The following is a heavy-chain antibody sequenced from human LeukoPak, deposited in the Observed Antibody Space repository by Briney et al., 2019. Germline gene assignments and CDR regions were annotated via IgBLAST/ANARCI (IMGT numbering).Heavy chain of an antibody. CDR2: INPSGGST. CDR1: GYTFKSYG. D-gene: IGHD6-13*01. CDR3: ARDPHSSSWYDY. J-gene: IGHJ4*02. V-gene: IGHV1-46*02. Sequence: ASVKVSCKASGYTFKSYGISWVRQAPGQGLEWMGIINPSGGSTSYAQKFQGRVTMTRDTSTSTVYMELSSLRSEDTAVYYCARDPHSSSWYDYWGQGTLVTVSS.